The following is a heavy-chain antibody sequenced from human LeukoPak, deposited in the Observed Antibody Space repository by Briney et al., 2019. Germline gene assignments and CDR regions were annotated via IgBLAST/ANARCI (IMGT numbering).Heavy chain of an antibody. CDR2: IRYDGSNK. V-gene: IGHV3-30*02. D-gene: IGHD1-26*01. J-gene: IGHJ4*02. Sequence: GGSLRLSCAASGLTFSSYGMHWVRQAPGKGLEWVAFIRYDGSNKYYADSVKGRFTISRDNSKNTLYLQMNSLRAEDTAVYYCAKDSIVGAREIDYWGQGTLVTVSS. CDR3: AKDSIVGAREIDY. CDR1: GLTFSSYG.